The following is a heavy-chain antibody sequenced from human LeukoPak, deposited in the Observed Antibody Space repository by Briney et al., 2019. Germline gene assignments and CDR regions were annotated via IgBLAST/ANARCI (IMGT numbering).Heavy chain of an antibody. CDR1: GFTFSDYY. CDR3: ARQWFGDY. J-gene: IGHJ4*02. V-gene: IGHV3-11*01. Sequence: GGSLILSGAASGFTFSDYYMSWIRQAPGKGLEGLSYITSSGTNVYYADSVKGRFTVSRHNAKNSLYLQMNSLRAEDTAMYYCARQWFGDYWGQGTLVTVSS. D-gene: IGHD3-10*01. CDR2: ITSSGTNV.